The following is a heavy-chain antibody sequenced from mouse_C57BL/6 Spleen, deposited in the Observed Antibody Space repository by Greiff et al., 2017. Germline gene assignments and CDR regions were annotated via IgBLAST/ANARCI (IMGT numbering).Heavy chain of an antibody. CDR2: IRNKANGYTT. Sequence: EVQLQESGGGLVQPGGSLSLSCAASGFTFTDYYMSWVRQPPGKALEWLGFIRNKANGYTTEYSASVKGRFTISRDNSQSILYLQMNALRAEDSATYYCARLSNWDWFAYWGQGTLVTVSA. V-gene: IGHV7-3*01. CDR3: ARLSNWDWFAY. D-gene: IGHD4-1*01. CDR1: GFTFTDYY. J-gene: IGHJ3*01.